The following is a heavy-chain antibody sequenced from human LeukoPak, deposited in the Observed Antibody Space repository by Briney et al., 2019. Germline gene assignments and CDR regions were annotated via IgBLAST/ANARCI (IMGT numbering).Heavy chain of an antibody. V-gene: IGHV1-69*13. Sequence: SVKVSCKASGGTFSRYAISWVRQSPGQGLEWMGGITPIFGTANYAQKSQGRVTITADESTSTAYMELSSLRSEDTAVYYCARDSSELRSLIFHWGQGTLVTVSS. CDR2: ITPIFGTA. J-gene: IGHJ1*01. CDR1: GGTFSRYA. CDR3: ARDSSELRSLIFH. D-gene: IGHD1-14*01.